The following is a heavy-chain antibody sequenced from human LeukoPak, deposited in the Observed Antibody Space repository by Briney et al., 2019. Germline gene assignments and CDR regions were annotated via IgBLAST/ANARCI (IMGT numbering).Heavy chain of an antibody. D-gene: IGHD1-26*01. J-gene: IGHJ3*02. V-gene: IGHV7-4-1*02. CDR2: INTNTGNP. Sequence: GASVKVSCKASGYTFTSYAMNWVRQAPGQGLEWMGWINTNTGNPTYAQGFTGRFVFSLDTSVSTAYLQISSLKAEDTAVYYCAREDDTGRYMGDDAFDIWGQGTMVTVSS. CDR1: GYTFTSYA. CDR3: AREDDTGRYMGDDAFDI.